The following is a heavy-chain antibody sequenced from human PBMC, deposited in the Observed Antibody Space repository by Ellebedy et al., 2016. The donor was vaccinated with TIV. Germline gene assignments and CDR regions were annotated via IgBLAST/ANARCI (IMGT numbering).Heavy chain of an antibody. D-gene: IGHD4-17*01. CDR3: ARAAAMTKVSSPSAY. J-gene: IGHJ4*02. V-gene: IGHV1-2*02. CDR1: GYTLTGSY. CDR2: INPNSGDT. Sequence: AASVKVSCKASGYTLTGSYMHWVRQAPGQGLEWMGWINPNSGDTHYVQNFQGRVTMTRDTSTPTVYMELTSLRFEDTAVYYCARAAAMTKVSSPSAYWGQGTLVTVSS.